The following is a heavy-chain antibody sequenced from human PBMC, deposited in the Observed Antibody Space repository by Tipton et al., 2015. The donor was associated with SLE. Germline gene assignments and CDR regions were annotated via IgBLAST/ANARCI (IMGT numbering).Heavy chain of an antibody. D-gene: IGHD6-13*01. CDR1: GFTFSSYW. V-gene: IGHV3-7*01. Sequence: SLRLSCAASGFTFSSYWMSWVRQAPGKGLEWVANIKQDGSEKYYVDSVKGRFTISRDNAKNTLYLQMNSLRAEDTAVYYCARDGGSSSWYWGPDAFDIWGQGTMVTVSS. J-gene: IGHJ3*02. CDR3: ARDGGSSSWYWGPDAFDI. CDR2: IKQDGSEK.